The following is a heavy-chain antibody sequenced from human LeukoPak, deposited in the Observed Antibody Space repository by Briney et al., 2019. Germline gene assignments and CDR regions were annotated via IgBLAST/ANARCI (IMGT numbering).Heavy chain of an antibody. CDR1: GYSFTSYW. CDR2: IDPSDSYT. J-gene: IGHJ4*02. D-gene: IGHD6-19*01. Sequence: GESLKISCKGSGYSFTSYWIIWVRQMPGKGLEWMGRIDPSDSYTNYGPSFQGHVTISADKSISTAYLQWSSLKASDTAMYYCARHIAVAGRKNDYWGQGTLVTVSS. V-gene: IGHV5-10-1*01. CDR3: ARHIAVAGRKNDY.